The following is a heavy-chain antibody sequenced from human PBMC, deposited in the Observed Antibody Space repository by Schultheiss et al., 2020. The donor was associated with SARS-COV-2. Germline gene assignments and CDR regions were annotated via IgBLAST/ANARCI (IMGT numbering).Heavy chain of an antibody. V-gene: IGHV4-61*10. J-gene: IGHJ6*02. CDR1: GGSISSGDYY. Sequence: SETLSLTCTVSGGSISSGDYYWSWIRQPAGKGLEWIGEINHSGSTNYNPSLKSRVTISVDTSKNQFSLKLSSVTAADTAVYYCARDGYRRYCSSTSCYNYYYGMDVWGQGTTVTVSS. D-gene: IGHD2-2*02. CDR2: INHSGST. CDR3: ARDGYRRYCSSTSCYNYYYGMDV.